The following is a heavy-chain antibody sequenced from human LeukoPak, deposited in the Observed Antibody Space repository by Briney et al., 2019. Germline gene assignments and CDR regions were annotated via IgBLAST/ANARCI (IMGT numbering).Heavy chain of an antibody. D-gene: IGHD2-21*01. CDR2: VYKDGKM. V-gene: IGHV3-53*01. Sequence: PGGSLRLSCAASGFTVSSTYMSWVRQNPGKGLEWVSVVYKDGKMFYIDSVKGRFAISRDTSKNTVYLQMNNLRAEDTAVYYCASRHCSGGDCYFAGADPFDHWGQGTLVTVSS. CDR3: ASRHCSGGDCYFAGADPFDH. CDR1: GFTVSSTY. J-gene: IGHJ4*02.